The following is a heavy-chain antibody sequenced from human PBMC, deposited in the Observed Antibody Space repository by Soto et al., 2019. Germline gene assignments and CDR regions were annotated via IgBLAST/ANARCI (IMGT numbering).Heavy chain of an antibody. D-gene: IGHD6-13*01. CDR1: GFIFDGFT. V-gene: IGHV3-43*01. Sequence: PGGSLRFSCAASGFIFDGFTMHWVRLVPGKGLQWVSYINWDGRIAMYADSVKGRFTISRDNTNNHLYLQMNSLRSDDTALYYCAKDEGAAVESPGDWGHGTLVTVSS. CDR2: INWDGRIA. CDR3: AKDEGAAVESPGD. J-gene: IGHJ4*01.